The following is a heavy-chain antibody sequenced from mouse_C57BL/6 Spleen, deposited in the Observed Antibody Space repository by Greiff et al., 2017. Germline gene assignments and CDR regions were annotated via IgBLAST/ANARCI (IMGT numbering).Heavy chain of an antibody. V-gene: IGHV1-42*01. D-gene: IGHD2-4*01. CDR1: GYSFTGYY. CDR2: INPSTGGT. J-gene: IGHJ1*03. Sequence: VQLQQSGPELVKPGASVKISCKASGYSFTGYYMNWVKQSPEKSLEWIGEINPSTGGTTYNQKFKAKATLTVDKSSSTAYMQLKSLTSEDSAVYDCARGLRWYFDVWGTGTTVTVSS. CDR3: ARGLRWYFDV.